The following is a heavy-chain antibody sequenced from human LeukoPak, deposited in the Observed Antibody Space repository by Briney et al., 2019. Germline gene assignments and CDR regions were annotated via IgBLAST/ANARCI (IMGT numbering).Heavy chain of an antibody. Sequence: SVKVSCKASGYTFTDYYMHWVRQAPGQGLEWMGRINPNSGTANYAQKFQGRVTITADESTSTAYMELSSLRSEDTAVYYCARDSWAVATRAWYFDLWGRGTLVTVSS. CDR1: GYTFTDYY. D-gene: IGHD5-12*01. J-gene: IGHJ2*01. V-gene: IGHV1-69*13. CDR3: ARDSWAVATRAWYFDL. CDR2: INPNSGTA.